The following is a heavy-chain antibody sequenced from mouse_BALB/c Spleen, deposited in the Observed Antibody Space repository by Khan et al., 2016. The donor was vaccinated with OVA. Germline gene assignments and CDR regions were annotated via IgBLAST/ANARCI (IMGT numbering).Heavy chain of an antibody. CDR3: ARVYGGDFDY. CDR2: ISYSGNT. J-gene: IGHJ2*01. CDR1: GYSITSDYA. D-gene: IGHD2-10*02. V-gene: IGHV3-2*02. Sequence: VQLKESGPGLVKPSQSLSLTCTVTGYSITSDYAWNWIRQFPGNKLEWLGYISYSGNTKYNPSLKSRISVTRTTSKNQFFLQLNSVTTEDTATYYCARVYGGDFDYWGQGTTLTGSS.